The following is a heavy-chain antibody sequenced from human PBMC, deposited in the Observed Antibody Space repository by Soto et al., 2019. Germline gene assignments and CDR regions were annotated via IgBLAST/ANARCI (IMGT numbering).Heavy chain of an antibody. J-gene: IGHJ6*03. CDR2: ISAYNGNT. D-gene: IGHD5-12*01. V-gene: IGHV1-18*01. Sequence: ASVKVSCKASGYTFTSYGISWVRQAPGQGLEWMGWISAYNGNTNYAQKLQGRVTMTTDTSTSTAYMELRSLRSDDTAVYYCARPGYSGYDSYYYYYYYMDVWGKGTTVTVSS. CDR3: ARPGYSGYDSYYYYYYYMDV. CDR1: GYTFTSYG.